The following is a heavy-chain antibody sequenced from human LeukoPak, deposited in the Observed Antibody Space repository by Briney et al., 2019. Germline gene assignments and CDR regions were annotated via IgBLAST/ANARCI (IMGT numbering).Heavy chain of an antibody. V-gene: IGHV3-30*04. D-gene: IGHD3-22*01. CDR3: ARADSSGYYHPIN. CDR1: GFTFISYA. CDR2: ISFHGTDT. Sequence: GGSLRLSCAASGFTFISYAIHWVRQAPGKGLEWVAVISFHGTDTFYADSVKGRFTISRDNAKNSLYLQMNSLRAEDTAVYYCARADSSGYYHPINWGQGTQVIVSS. J-gene: IGHJ4*02.